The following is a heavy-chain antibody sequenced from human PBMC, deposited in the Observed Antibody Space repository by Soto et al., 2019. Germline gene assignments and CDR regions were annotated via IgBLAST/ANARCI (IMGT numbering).Heavy chain of an antibody. J-gene: IGHJ4*02. D-gene: IGHD5-18*01. CDR2: IYHSGST. CDR1: GGSISSSNW. V-gene: IGHV4-4*02. CDR3: ARGQGYSYGHFDY. Sequence: SETLSLTCAVSGGSISSSNWWSGVRQPPGKGLEWTGEIYHSGSTNYNPSLKSRVTISVDKSKNQFSLKLSSVTAADTAVYYCARGQGYSYGHFDYWGQGTLVTVS.